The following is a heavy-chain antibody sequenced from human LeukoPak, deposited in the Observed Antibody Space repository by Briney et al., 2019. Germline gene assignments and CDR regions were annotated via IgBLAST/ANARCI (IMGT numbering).Heavy chain of an antibody. CDR3: AREGYYDSSGYYPLDY. CDR1: GFTFSNYG. D-gene: IGHD3-22*01. CDR2: IWYDGTNK. J-gene: IGHJ4*02. V-gene: IGHV3-33*01. Sequence: GGSLRLSCAASGFTFSNYGVHWVPQAPGKGLEWLAVIWYDGTNKYYADSVKGRFTISRDNSKNTLYLQMNSLRAEDTAVYYCAREGYYDSSGYYPLDYWGQGTLVTVSS.